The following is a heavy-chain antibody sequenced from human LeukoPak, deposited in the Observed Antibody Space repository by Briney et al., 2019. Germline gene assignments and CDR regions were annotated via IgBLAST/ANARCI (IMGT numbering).Heavy chain of an antibody. V-gene: IGHV5-51*01. Sequence: GECLKISCKGSGYSFTSYRIGWVRQMPGKGLEWMGIIYPVDSHTRYSPSFQGQVTISADKSIGTAYLQWSSLKASDTAMYYCARLTSGWYSNFDYWGQGTPVTVSS. CDR1: GYSFTSYR. D-gene: IGHD6-19*01. J-gene: IGHJ4*02. CDR2: IYPVDSHT. CDR3: ARLTSGWYSNFDY.